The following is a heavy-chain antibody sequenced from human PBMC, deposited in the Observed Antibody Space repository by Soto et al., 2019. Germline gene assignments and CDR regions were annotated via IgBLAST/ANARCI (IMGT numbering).Heavy chain of an antibody. D-gene: IGHD3-3*01. J-gene: IGHJ4*02. CDR2: IKQDGSEK. V-gene: IGHV3-7*03. CDR3: ARDGPDYDFWSGYFDY. Sequence: GSLRLSCAASGFTFSSYWMSWVRQAPGKGLEWVANIKQDGSEKYYVDSVKGRFTISRDNAKNSLYLQMNSLRAEDTAVYYCARDGPDYDFWSGYFDYWGQGTLVTVSS. CDR1: GFTFSSYW.